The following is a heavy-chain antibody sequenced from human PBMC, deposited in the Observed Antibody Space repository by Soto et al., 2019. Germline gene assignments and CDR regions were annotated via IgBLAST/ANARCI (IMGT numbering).Heavy chain of an antibody. CDR2: IYYGGAT. Sequence: SETLSLTCSVSGGSFSSDGYYWSWIRQHPGKGLEWIGYIYYGGATYYIPSLRSRVTISLDKSRNQFSLKLSSVTAADTAVYYCAREACSGGDCYFDSWGQGTLVTVS. D-gene: IGHD2-21*02. J-gene: IGHJ4*02. CDR3: AREACSGGDCYFDS. CDR1: GGSFSSDGYY. V-gene: IGHV4-31*03.